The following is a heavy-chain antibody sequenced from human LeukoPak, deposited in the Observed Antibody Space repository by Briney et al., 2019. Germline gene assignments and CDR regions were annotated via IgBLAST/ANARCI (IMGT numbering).Heavy chain of an antibody. D-gene: IGHD3-9*01. CDR1: GFTFSSYW. CDR3: ARELIDWLAFDI. J-gene: IGHJ3*02. Sequence: GGSLRLSCAGSGFTFSSYWMHWVRQAPGKGLVWVSRINSDGSSTSYADSVKGRFTISRDNAKNTLYLQMNSLRAEDTAVYYCARELIDWLAFDIWGQGTMVTVSS. V-gene: IGHV3-74*01. CDR2: INSDGSST.